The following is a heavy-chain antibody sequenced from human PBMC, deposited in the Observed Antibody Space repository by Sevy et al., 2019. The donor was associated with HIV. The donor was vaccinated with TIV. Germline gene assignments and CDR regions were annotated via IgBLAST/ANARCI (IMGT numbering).Heavy chain of an antibody. D-gene: IGHD6-19*01. V-gene: IGHV3-23*01. J-gene: IGHJ4*03. CDR1: GLTFSSSA. CDR3: AKDATGMAVAGTN. Sequence: GGSLRLSCAASGLTFSSSAMSWVRQAPGKGLEWVSAITGSGGSTYYADSGKGRFTISRDNSKTTLYLQMNSLRAEDTAVYYCAKDATGMAVAGTNWGKGTLVTVSS. CDR2: ITGSGGST.